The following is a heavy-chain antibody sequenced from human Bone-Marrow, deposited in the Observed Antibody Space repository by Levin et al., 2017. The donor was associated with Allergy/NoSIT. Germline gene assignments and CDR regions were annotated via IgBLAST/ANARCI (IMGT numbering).Heavy chain of an antibody. CDR2: IIPIFGTA. Sequence: SVKVSCKASGGTFSSYAISWVRQAPGQGLEWMGGIIPIFGTANYAQKFQGRVTITADESTSTAYMELSSLRSEDTAVYYCARGPDIVVARGPFDYWGQGTLVTVSS. V-gene: IGHV1-69*13. D-gene: IGHD2-21*01. CDR1: GGTFSSYA. J-gene: IGHJ4*02. CDR3: ARGPDIVVARGPFDY.